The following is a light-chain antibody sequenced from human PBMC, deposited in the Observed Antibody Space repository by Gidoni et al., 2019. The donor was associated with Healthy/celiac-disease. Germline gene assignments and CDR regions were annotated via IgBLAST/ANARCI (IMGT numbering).Light chain of an antibody. J-gene: IGKJ1*01. CDR2: WAS. CDR1: QSVLYSSNNKHY. CDR3: QQYYSTPWK. Sequence: DIVMTQSPDSLAVSLVERATINCKSSQSVLYSSNNKHYLAWYQQKPGQPPKLLIYWASTRESGVPDRFSGSGSGIDFTLTISSLQAEDVAVYYCQQYYSTPWKFGQGTKVEIK. V-gene: IGKV4-1*01.